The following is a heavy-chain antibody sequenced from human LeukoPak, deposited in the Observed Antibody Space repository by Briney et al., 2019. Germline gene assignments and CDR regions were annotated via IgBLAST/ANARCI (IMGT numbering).Heavy chain of an antibody. J-gene: IGHJ4*02. D-gene: IGHD5-18*01. Sequence: SDTLSLTCTVSGRSISSGGYYWRWIRQHPGKGLEWIGYIYYSGSTYYSPSLKSRVTISVDTSKNQFSLKLSSVTAADTAVYYCARDLGGYSYFDYWGQGTLVTVSS. CDR2: IYYSGST. CDR3: ARDLGGYSYFDY. V-gene: IGHV4-31*03. CDR1: GRSISSGGYY.